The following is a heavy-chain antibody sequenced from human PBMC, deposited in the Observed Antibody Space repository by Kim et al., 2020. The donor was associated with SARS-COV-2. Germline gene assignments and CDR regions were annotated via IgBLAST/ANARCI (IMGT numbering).Heavy chain of an antibody. D-gene: IGHD6-6*01. V-gene: IGHV3-33*01. J-gene: IGHJ6*02. CDR3: ARDLGIAARGYYYYGMDV. CDR1: GFTFSSYG. Sequence: GGSLRLSCAASGFTFSSYGMHWVRQAPGKGLEWVAVIWYDGSNKYYADSVKGRFTISRDNSKNTLYLQMNSLRAEDTAVYYCARDLGIAARGYYYYGMDVWGQGTTVTVSS. CDR2: IWYDGSNK.